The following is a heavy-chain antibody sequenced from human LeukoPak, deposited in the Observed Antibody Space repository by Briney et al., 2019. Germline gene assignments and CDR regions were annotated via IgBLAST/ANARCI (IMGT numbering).Heavy chain of an antibody. J-gene: IGHJ3*02. CDR2: IIPIFGTA. CDR3: ATSSSSPKVDAFDI. V-gene: IGHV1-69*05. D-gene: IGHD6-6*01. CDR1: GGTFSSYA. Sequence: SVKVSCKASGGTFSSYAINWVRQAPGQGLEWMGGIIPIFGTANYAQKFQGRVTITTDESTSTAYMELSSLRSEDTAVYYCATSSSSPKVDAFDIWGQGTMVTVSS.